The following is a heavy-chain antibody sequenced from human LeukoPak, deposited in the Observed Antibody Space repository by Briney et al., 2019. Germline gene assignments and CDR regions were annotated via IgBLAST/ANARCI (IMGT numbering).Heavy chain of an antibody. CDR3: ARSDGSGSYYNEYYFDY. CDR2: IIPTFGTA. V-gene: IGHV1-69*01. J-gene: IGHJ4*02. CDR1: GGTFSSYA. D-gene: IGHD3-10*01. Sequence: ASVKVSCKASGGTFSSYAISWVRQAPGQGLEWMGGIIPTFGTANYAQKFQGRVTITADESTSTAYMELSSLRSEDTAVYYCARSDGSGSYYNEYYFDYWGQGTLVTVSS.